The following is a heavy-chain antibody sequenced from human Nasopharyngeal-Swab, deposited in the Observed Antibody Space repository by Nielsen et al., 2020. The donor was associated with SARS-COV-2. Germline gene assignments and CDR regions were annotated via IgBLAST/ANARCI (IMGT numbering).Heavy chain of an antibody. J-gene: IGHJ6*02. CDR2: ISTSSSYL. CDR3: ARGRGGGYDPWGYYYYDMDV. D-gene: IGHD5-12*01. V-gene: IGHV3-21*01. Sequence: GESLKISCAASGFTLSSNSMNWVRQAPGKGLEWVSSISTSSSYLYYADSVKGRFTISRDNPKNSLYLQMNSLRAEDTAVYYCARGRGGGYDPWGYYYYDMDVWGQGTTVTVSS. CDR1: GFTLSSNS.